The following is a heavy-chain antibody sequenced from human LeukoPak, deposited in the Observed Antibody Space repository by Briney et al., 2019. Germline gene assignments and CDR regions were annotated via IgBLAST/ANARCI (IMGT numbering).Heavy chain of an antibody. V-gene: IGHV1-69*05. CDR3: ARVASLTSRGPAAILDYFDY. CDR2: IIPIFGTA. D-gene: IGHD2-2*01. J-gene: IGHJ4*02. CDR1: GGTFSSYA. Sequence: SVKVSCKASGGTFSSYAISWVRQAPGQGLEWMGGIIPIFGTANYAQKFQGRVTITTDESTSTAYMELSSLRSGDTAVYYCARVASLTSRGPAAILDYFDYWGQGTLVTVSS.